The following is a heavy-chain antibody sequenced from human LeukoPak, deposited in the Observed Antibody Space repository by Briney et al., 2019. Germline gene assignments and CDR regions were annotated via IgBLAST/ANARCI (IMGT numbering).Heavy chain of an antibody. D-gene: IGHD5/OR15-5a*01. CDR1: GGSINSYY. CDR2: IYYSGTS. J-gene: IGHJ4*02. Sequence: SETLSLTCTVSGGSINSYYWSWIRQSPGRGLGWIGYIYYSGTSSYHPSLESRVTMSIDTSKNQFSLNLTSVTAADAAVYYCARHLVATLSVFDYWGQGALVTVSS. V-gene: IGHV4-59*08. CDR3: ARHLVATLSVFDY.